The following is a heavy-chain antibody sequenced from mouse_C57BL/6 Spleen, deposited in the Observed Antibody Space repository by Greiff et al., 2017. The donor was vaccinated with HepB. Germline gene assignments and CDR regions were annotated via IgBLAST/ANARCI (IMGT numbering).Heavy chain of an antibody. CDR1: GYTFTDYY. V-gene: IGHV1-26*01. J-gene: IGHJ3*01. Sequence: EVQLQQSGPELVKPGASVKISCKASGYTFTDYYMNWVKQSHGKSLEWIGDINPNNGGTSYNQKFKGKATLTVDKSSSTAYMELRSLTSEDSAVYYCARAPPNWGQGTLVTVSA. CDR2: INPNNGGT. CDR3: ARAPPN.